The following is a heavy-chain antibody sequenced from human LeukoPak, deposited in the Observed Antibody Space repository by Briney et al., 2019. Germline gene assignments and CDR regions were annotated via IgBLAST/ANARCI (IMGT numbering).Heavy chain of an antibody. CDR2: INEDGSEK. V-gene: IGHV3-7*03. CDR1: GFTFSNFW. Sequence: GGSLRLSCAVSGFTFSNFWMSWVRQAPGKGLEWVATINEDGSEKYYVNSVKGRFTISRDNAKNSIYLEMDSLTAEDTAVYFCARDKDSGGTTGSIFDSWGQGTLVTVSS. D-gene: IGHD1-7*01. CDR3: ARDKDSGGTTGSIFDS. J-gene: IGHJ4*02.